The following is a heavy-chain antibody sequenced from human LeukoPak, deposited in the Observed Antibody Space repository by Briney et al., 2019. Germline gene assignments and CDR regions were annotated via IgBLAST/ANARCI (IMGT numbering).Heavy chain of an antibody. J-gene: IGHJ4*02. V-gene: IGHV5-51*01. CDR2: IYPDDSQT. CDR1: GYRFTSQW. Sequence: GESLQISCTGSGYRFTSQWIGWVRQMPGKGLQWMGIIYPDDSQTKYSPSFQGQVTITVDKSISTAYLQWSSLKASDTAVYFCARHTYGESDPYYFDYWGQGTLVTVSS. D-gene: IGHD3-16*01. CDR3: ARHTYGESDPYYFDY.